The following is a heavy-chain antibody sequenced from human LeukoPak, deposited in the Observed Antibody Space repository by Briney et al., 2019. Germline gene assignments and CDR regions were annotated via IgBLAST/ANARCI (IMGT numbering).Heavy chain of an antibody. D-gene: IGHD2-2*01. CDR1: GYTFTGYY. CDR2: ISAYNGNT. J-gene: IGHJ6*03. Sequence: ASVKVSCKASGYTFTGYYMHWVRQAPGQGLEWMGWISAYNGNTNYAQKLQGRVTMTTDTSTSTAYMELRSLRSDDTAVYYCAVVPAAPWGYYYYYYMDVWGKGTTVTVSS. V-gene: IGHV1-18*04. CDR3: AVVPAAPWGYYYYYYMDV.